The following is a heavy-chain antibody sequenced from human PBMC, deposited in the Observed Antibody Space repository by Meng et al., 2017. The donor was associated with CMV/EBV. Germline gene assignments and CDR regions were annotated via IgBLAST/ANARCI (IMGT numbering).Heavy chain of an antibody. CDR3: ARDPSLRWIDY. Sequence: RGSGPGLVKLSETLSLTCTVSGGSIRSSSYYWGWIRQPPGKGLEWIGSIYYSGSTYYNPSLKSRVTISVDTSKNQFSLKLSSVTAADTVVYYCARDPSLRWIDYWGQGTLVTVSS. J-gene: IGHJ4*02. D-gene: IGHD4-23*01. CDR2: IYYSGST. CDR1: GGSIRSSSYY. V-gene: IGHV4-39*07.